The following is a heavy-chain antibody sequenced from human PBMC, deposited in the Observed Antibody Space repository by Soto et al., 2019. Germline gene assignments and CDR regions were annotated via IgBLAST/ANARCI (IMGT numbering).Heavy chain of an antibody. V-gene: IGHV1-69*04. Sequence: SVKVSCKASGYTFTSYEMHWVRQAPGQGLEWMGRIIPILGIANYAQKFQGRVTITADKSTSTAYMELSSLRSEDTAVYYCLNIPHYWGQGTLVTVSS. CDR2: IIPILGIA. J-gene: IGHJ4*02. CDR3: LNIPHY. CDR1: GYTFTSYE.